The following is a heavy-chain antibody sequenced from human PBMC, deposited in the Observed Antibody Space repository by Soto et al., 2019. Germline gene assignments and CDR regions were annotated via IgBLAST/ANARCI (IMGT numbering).Heavy chain of an antibody. CDR3: AREGGYAVQGNNWFDP. CDR1: GGSISGYY. CDR2: IYTSGST. J-gene: IGHJ5*02. D-gene: IGHD5-12*01. V-gene: IGHV4-4*07. Sequence: SETLSLTCTVSGGSISGYYWSWIRQPAGKGLEWIGRIYTSGSTNYNPSLKSRVTLSVDTSKNQFSLKLTSVTAADTAVYYCAREGGYAVQGNNWFDPWGQGTLVTVSS.